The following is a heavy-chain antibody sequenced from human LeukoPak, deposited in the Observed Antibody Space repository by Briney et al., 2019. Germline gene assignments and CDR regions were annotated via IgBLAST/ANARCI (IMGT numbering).Heavy chain of an antibody. CDR2: IYPGDSDT. V-gene: IGHV5-51*01. J-gene: IGHJ4*02. Sequence: GESLKISCKGSGYSFTSYWIGWVRQMPGKGLEWMGIIYPGDSDTRYSPSFQGQVTIPADKSISTAYLQWSSLKASDTAMYYCARYGYSSGWYFDYWGQGTLVTVSS. D-gene: IGHD6-19*01. CDR3: ARYGYSSGWYFDY. CDR1: GYSFTSYW.